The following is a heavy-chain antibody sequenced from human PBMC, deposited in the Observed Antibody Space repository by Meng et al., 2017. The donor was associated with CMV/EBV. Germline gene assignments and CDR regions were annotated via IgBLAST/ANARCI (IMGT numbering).Heavy chain of an antibody. Sequence: GGTFSSYAISWVRQAPGQGLEWMGGIIPIFGTANDAQKFQGRVTITADESTSTAYMELSSLRSEDTAVYYCARDSGNSSGYYPFFDYWGQGTLVTVSS. CDR2: IIPIFGTA. J-gene: IGHJ4*02. D-gene: IGHD3-22*01. CDR1: GGTFSSYA. V-gene: IGHV1-69*01. CDR3: ARDSGNSSGYYPFFDY.